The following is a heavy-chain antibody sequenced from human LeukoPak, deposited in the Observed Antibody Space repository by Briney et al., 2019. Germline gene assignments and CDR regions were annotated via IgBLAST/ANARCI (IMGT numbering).Heavy chain of an antibody. CDR1: GFTFSSYA. CDR3: ASPDSPFIVGAAGHGAFDI. CDR2: ISGSGGTA. V-gene: IGHV3-23*01. Sequence: GGSLRLSCAASGFTFSSYAMSWVRQAAGKGLEWVSAISGSGGTAYYADSVKGRFTISRDNSKNTLYLQMNSLRAEDTAVYYCASPDSPFIVGAAGHGAFDIWGQGTMLTVSS. D-gene: IGHD1-26*01. J-gene: IGHJ3*02.